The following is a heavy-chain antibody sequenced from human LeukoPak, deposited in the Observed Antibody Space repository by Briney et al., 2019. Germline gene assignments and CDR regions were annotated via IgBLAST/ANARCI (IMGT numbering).Heavy chain of an antibody. J-gene: IGHJ5*02. Sequence: GGSLRLSCAASGFTFSSYAMHWVRQAPGKGLEYVSAISSNGGSTYYANSVKGRFTISRDNSKNTMYLQMGSLRAEDMAVYYCARGVNYYDSSGYYLNWFDPWGQGTLVTVSS. CDR3: ARGVNYYDSSGYYLNWFDP. V-gene: IGHV3-64*01. CDR2: ISSNGGST. CDR1: GFTFSSYA. D-gene: IGHD3-22*01.